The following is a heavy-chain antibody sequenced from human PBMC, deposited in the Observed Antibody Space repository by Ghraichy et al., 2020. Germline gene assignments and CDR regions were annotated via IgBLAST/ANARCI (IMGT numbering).Heavy chain of an antibody. CDR1: GGSISGDF. Sequence: SETLSLTCTVSGGSISGDFWSWIRQPAGKGLEWIGRIYTTGSTNYNPSLKSRLTMSVDTSKNQFSLKLSSATAADTAVYYCARGVSYCDRGGRGTLVTVSS. CDR3: ARGVSYCDR. CDR2: IYTTGST. V-gene: IGHV4-4*07. J-gene: IGHJ2*01.